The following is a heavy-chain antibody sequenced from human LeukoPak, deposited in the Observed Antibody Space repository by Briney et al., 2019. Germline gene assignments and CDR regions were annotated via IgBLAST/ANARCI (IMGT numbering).Heavy chain of an antibody. CDR3: ARLSGREDYFSPPRY. CDR1: GYSFTSYW. J-gene: IGHJ4*02. CDR2: IYPGDSDT. D-gene: IGHD2/OR15-2a*01. Sequence: GESLKISCKGSGYSFTSYWIGWVRQMPGKGLEWMGIIYPGDSDTRYSPSFQGQVTISADKSISTAYLQWSSLKASDTAMYYCARLSGREDYFSPPRYWGQGTLVTVSS. V-gene: IGHV5-51*01.